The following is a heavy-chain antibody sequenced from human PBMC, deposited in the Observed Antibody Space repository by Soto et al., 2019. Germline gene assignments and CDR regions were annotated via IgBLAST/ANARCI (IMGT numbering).Heavy chain of an antibody. V-gene: IGHV4-59*02. CDR1: GGSVSSFN. CDR2: NSDSGST. J-gene: IGHJ4*01. Sequence: SETLSLTCTVSGGSVSSFNWSWIQQAPGKALEFIGTNSDSGSTNYYPPQKSRVTKLLDHSKTRFSLRLRLVTAADTAVYYFARGMREECSNGVCYRTRNFYFDRWGHGTLVTVSS. CDR3: ARGMREECSNGVCYRTRNFYFDR. D-gene: IGHD2-8*01.